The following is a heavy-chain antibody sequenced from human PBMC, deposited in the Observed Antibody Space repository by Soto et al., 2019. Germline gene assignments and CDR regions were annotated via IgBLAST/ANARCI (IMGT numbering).Heavy chain of an antibody. Sequence: PGESLKISCKGSGYSFTSYWISWVRQMPGKGLEWMGRIDPSDSYTNYSPSFQGHVTISADKSISTAYLQWSSLKASDTAMYYCARNPLSVTAYYYYYGMDVWGQGTTVTVSS. V-gene: IGHV5-10-1*01. CDR2: IDPSDSYT. CDR3: ARNPLSVTAYYYYYGMDV. CDR1: GYSFTSYW. J-gene: IGHJ6*02. D-gene: IGHD4-17*01.